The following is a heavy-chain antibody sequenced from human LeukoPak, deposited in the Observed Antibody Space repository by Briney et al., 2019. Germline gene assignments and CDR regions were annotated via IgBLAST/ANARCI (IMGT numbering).Heavy chain of an antibody. CDR3: ARVETYYYDSGGSRAYDY. D-gene: IGHD3-22*01. Sequence: GGSLRLSCAASGFTFSSYWVHWVRQAPGKGLVWVSRINSDGSSTRYADSVKGRFTIPRDNSKNTLFMQMNSLRPEDTAVYYCARVETYYYDSGGSRAYDYWGQGTLVTVSS. CDR1: GFTFSSYW. V-gene: IGHV3-74*01. J-gene: IGHJ4*02. CDR2: INSDGSST.